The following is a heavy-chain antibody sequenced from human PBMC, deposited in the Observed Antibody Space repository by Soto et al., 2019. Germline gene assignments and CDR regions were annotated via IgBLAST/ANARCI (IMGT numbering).Heavy chain of an antibody. D-gene: IGHD7-27*01. CDR2: IWYGGSNK. CDR1: VFTLSSYG. J-gene: IGHJ6*01. CDR3: ARVPLTRGHYYSGMDV. Sequence: RTMRLSSAAPVFTLSSYGLHWGRQAPDKGLEWVAVIWYGGSNKYYADSVKGRFTISRDNSKNTLYLQMNSLRAEDTAVYYCARVPLTRGHYYSGMDVWVQGTTVNVSS. V-gene: IGHV3-33*01.